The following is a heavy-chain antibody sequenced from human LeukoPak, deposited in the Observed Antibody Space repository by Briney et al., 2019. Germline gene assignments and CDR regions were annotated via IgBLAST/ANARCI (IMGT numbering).Heavy chain of an antibody. CDR3: ARDMYGDFSFVY. V-gene: IGHV3-21*01. J-gene: IGHJ4*02. D-gene: IGHD4-17*01. CDR1: GFTFSSYS. Sequence: GGSLRLSCAASGFTFSSYSMNWVRQAPGKGLEWVSSISSSSSYIYYADSVKGRFTISRDNAKNSLYLQMNSLRAEDTAVYYCARDMYGDFSFVYWGQGTLVTVSS. CDR2: ISSSSSYI.